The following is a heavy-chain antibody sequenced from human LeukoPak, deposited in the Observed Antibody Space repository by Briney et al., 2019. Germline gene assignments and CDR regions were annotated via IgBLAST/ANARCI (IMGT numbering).Heavy chain of an antibody. V-gene: IGHV3-30-3*01. J-gene: IGHJ5*02. D-gene: IGHD4-11*01. CDR3: ARDSTTVTTWRNWFDP. Sequence: PGGSLRLSCAASGFTFSSYAMHWVRQAPGKGLEWVAVISYDGSNKYYADSVKGRFTISRDNSKNTLYLQMNSLRAEDTAVYYCARDSTTVTTWRNWFDPWGQGTLVTVSS. CDR1: GFTFSSYA. CDR2: ISYDGSNK.